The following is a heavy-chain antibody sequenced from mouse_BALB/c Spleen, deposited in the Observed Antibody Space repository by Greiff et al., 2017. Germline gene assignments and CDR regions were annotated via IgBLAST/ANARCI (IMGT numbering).Heavy chain of an antibody. CDR1: GFSLTSYG. D-gene: IGHD1-2*01. CDR2: IWSGGST. Sequence: QVQLQQSGPGLVQPSQSLSITCTVSGFSLTSYGVHWVRQSPGKGLEWLGVIWSGGSTDYNAAFISRLSISKDNSKSQVFFKMNSLQANDTAIYYCARNQFITTATDWAMDYWGQGTSVTVSS. J-gene: IGHJ4*01. V-gene: IGHV2-2*02. CDR3: ARNQFITTATDWAMDY.